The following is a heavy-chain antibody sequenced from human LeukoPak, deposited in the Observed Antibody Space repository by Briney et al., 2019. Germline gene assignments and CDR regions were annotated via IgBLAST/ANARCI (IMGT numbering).Heavy chain of an antibody. CDR2: ITSRDGRT. CDR3: ARDPNGDYLGAFDF. CDR1: GFSFSSYS. V-gene: IGHV3-23*01. D-gene: IGHD4-17*01. Sequence: GGSLRLSCAASGFSFSSYSMNWVRQAPGKGLEWVSSITSRDGRTSYADSVKGRFTVSRDNSKNTLYLQMNYLRVEDTAVYYCARDPNGDYLGAFDFWGQGTLVTVS. J-gene: IGHJ3*01.